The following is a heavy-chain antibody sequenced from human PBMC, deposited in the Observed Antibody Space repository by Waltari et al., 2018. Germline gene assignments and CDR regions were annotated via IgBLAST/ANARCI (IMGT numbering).Heavy chain of an antibody. D-gene: IGHD7-27*01. CDR1: GFTFDYYG. J-gene: IGHJ4*02. V-gene: IGHV3-20*01. CDR2: ISWNGAST. Sequence: EVLLVESGGAVVRPGGSLRLSCAASGFTFDYYGMVWVRPAAGKGLGWVSGISWNGASTDYADSVKGRFTISRDKAKNSLYLQMNSLIAEDTALYHCARDKWGPDYWGQGTLVTVSS. CDR3: ARDKWGPDY.